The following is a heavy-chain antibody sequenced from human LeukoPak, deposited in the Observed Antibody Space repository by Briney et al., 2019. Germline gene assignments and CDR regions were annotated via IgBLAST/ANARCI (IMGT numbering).Heavy chain of an antibody. CDR3: AKLPGYMVRGVIFY. CDR1: GFTFSSYA. Sequence: GGSLRLSCAASGFTFSSYAMSWVRQAPGKGLEWVSAISGSGGSTYYADSVKGRFTISRDNSKNTLYLHMNSLRAEDTAVYYCAKLPGYMVRGVIFYWGQGTLVTVSS. D-gene: IGHD3-10*01. J-gene: IGHJ4*02. V-gene: IGHV3-23*01. CDR2: ISGSGGST.